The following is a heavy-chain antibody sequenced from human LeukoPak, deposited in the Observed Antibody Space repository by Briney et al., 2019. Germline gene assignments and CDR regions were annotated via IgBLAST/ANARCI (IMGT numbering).Heavy chain of an antibody. V-gene: IGHV3-9*01. D-gene: IGHD2-2*01. CDR3: AKGYCSSTSCPVDY. Sequence: GGSLRLSCAASGFTFSNYGMSWVRQAPGKGLEWVSGISWNSGSIGYADSVKGRFTISRDNAKNSLYLQMNSLRAEDTALYYCAKGYCSSTSCPVDYWGQGTLVTVSS. CDR1: GFTFSNYG. CDR2: ISWNSGSI. J-gene: IGHJ4*02.